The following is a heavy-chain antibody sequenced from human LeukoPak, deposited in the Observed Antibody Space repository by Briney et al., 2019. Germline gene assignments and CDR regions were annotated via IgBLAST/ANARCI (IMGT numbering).Heavy chain of an antibody. CDR3: TKWGDYDGSTGYYDSDY. CDR2: IVGNGVST. Sequence: GGSLRLSCAASGFTFRNYAMSWVRQAPGKGLEWVSAIVGNGVSTYYADSVQGRFTISRDNSKNTLYLHMNSRRAEDTALYYCTKWGDYDGSTGYYDSDYWGQGTLVTVSS. CDR1: GFTFRNYA. D-gene: IGHD3-9*01. V-gene: IGHV3-23*01. J-gene: IGHJ4*02.